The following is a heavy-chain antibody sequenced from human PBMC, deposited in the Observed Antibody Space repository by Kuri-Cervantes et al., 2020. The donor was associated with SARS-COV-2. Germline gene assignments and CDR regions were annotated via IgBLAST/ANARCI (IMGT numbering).Heavy chain of an antibody. D-gene: IGHD3-16*02. Sequence: GGSLRLYCAASGFTFSSYSMYWVRQAPGKGLEWVSYISSSSSTIYYEDSVKGRFTISRDKAKNSLYLQMNSLRAEDTAVYYCAGQSTYDHVWGSYCLDYWGQGTLVTVSS. CDR1: GFTFSSYS. V-gene: IGHV3-48*01. CDR2: ISSSSSTI. J-gene: IGHJ4*02. CDR3: AGQSTYDHVWGSYCLDY.